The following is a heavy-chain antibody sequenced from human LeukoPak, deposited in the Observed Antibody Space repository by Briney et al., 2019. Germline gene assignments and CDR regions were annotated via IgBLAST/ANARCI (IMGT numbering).Heavy chain of an antibody. V-gene: IGHV3-74*01. CDR3: VRIATVTTPDY. J-gene: IGHJ4*02. D-gene: IGHD4-17*01. CDR2: INPDGTTT. Sequence: GGSLRLSCAASGFTFSSYWMHWVRQPLGKGLVWVSRINPDGTTTNYADSVRGRFTISRDNAKNTLYLQMNSLTVEDTALYYCVRIATVTTPDYWGQGTLVTVSS. CDR1: GFTFSSYW.